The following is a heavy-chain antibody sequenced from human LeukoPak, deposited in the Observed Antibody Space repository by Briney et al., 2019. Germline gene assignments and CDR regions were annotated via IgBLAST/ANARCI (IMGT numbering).Heavy chain of an antibody. CDR1: GGSVSSGSYY. CDR3: ARKTASGECTSTSCYIDY. V-gene: IGHV4-61*01. CDR2: IYYSGST. D-gene: IGHD2-2*02. Sequence: SETLSLTCTVSGGSVSSGSYYWSWIRQPPGKGLEWIGYIYYSGSTNYNPSLKSRVTISVDTSKNQFSLRVSSVTATDTAVYYCARKTASGECTSTSCYIDYWGQGTLVTVSS. J-gene: IGHJ4*02.